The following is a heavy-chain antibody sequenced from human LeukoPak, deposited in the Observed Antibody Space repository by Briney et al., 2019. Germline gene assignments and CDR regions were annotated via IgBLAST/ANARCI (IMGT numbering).Heavy chain of an antibody. D-gene: IGHD3-10*01. V-gene: IGHV3-9*01. CDR3: AKAMITMVRGVIISMDAFDI. Sequence: GGSLRLSCAASGFTFDDYAMHWVRQAPGKGLEWVSGISWNSGSIGYADSVKGRFTISRDNAKNSLYLRMNSLRAEDTALYYCAKAMITMVRGVIISMDAFDIWGQGTMVTVSS. CDR2: ISWNSGSI. CDR1: GFTFDDYA. J-gene: IGHJ3*02.